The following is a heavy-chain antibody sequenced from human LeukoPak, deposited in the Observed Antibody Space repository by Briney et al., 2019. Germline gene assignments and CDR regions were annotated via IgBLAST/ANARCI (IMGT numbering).Heavy chain of an antibody. CDR1: GFTFDDYA. Sequence: PGGSLRLSCAASGFTFDDYAMHWVRQAPGKGLEWVSGISWNSGSIGYADSVKGRFTISRDNAKNSLYLQMNSLRAEDTALYYCAKLGGGSYRSDAFDIWGQGTMVTVSS. J-gene: IGHJ3*02. D-gene: IGHD1-26*01. CDR2: ISWNSGSI. V-gene: IGHV3-9*01. CDR3: AKLGGGSYRSDAFDI.